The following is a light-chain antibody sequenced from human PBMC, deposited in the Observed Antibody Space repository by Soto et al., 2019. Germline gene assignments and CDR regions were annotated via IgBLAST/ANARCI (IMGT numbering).Light chain of an antibody. CDR3: QQYNNWPPS. V-gene: IGKV3-15*01. CDR2: GAS. Sequence: EIVMTQSPVTLCVSPVERETLSCRASQSVSTNLAWFQQKPAQAPRLLIYGASTRATGIPARFSGSGSGTEFTLTISSLQSADFAVYYCQQYNNWPPSFGGGTKVDIK. J-gene: IGKJ4*01. CDR1: QSVSTN.